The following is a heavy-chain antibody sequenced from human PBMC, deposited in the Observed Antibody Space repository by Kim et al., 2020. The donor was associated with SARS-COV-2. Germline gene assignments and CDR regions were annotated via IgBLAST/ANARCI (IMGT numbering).Heavy chain of an antibody. CDR3: ARSPLSGSYYTFRFDY. V-gene: IGHV1-69*13. D-gene: IGHD1-26*01. CDR1: GGTFSSYA. CDR2: IIPIFGTA. J-gene: IGHJ4*02. Sequence: SVKVSCKASGGTFSSYAISWVRQAPGQGLEWMGGIIPIFGTANYAQKFQGRVTITADESTSTAYMELSSLRSEDTAVYYCARSPLSGSYYTFRFDYWGQGTLVTVSS.